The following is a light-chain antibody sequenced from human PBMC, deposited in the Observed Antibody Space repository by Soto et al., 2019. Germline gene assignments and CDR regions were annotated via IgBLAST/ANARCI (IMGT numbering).Light chain of an antibody. CDR2: AAS. CDR1: QDISSY. V-gene: IGKV1-9*01. CDR3: QQLNSYPWT. Sequence: IQLTQSPSSLSASLGDRVTITCRASQDISSYLSWYQQKPGRAPKLLIYAASTLQSGVPSRFSGRGSGTDFTLTISSLQPEDFATQSCQQLNSYPWTFGQGTKVDI. J-gene: IGKJ1*01.